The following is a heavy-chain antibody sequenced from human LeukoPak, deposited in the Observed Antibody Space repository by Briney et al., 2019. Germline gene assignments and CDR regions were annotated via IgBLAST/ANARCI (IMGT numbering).Heavy chain of an antibody. J-gene: IGHJ4*02. D-gene: IGHD6-13*01. Sequence: SETLSLTCTVSGGSMSPYHWGWIRQPPGKGLEWTGYIYYSGSTNYNPSLKSRVTISVDTSKNQFSLKLSSVTAADTAVYYCASLGVQQLVHPFDYWGQGTLVTVSS. CDR1: GGSMSPYH. CDR3: ASLGVQQLVHPFDY. CDR2: IYYSGST. V-gene: IGHV4-59*12.